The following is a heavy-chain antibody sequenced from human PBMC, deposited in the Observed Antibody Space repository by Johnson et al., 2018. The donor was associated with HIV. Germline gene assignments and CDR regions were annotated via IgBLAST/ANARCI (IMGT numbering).Heavy chain of an antibody. CDR3: AKDTSSSWSLDAFDI. D-gene: IGHD6-13*01. CDR2: ICGMGGCT. CDR1: GFTFDDYG. J-gene: IGHJ3*02. V-gene: IGHV3-23*04. Sequence: VQLVESGGGVVRPGGSLRLSCAASGFTFDDYGMSWVRQAPGKGLEWVSAICGMGGCTYDADAVMARFTISRDNSKNTLYLQMNSLRAEDTAVYYCAKDTSSSWSLDAFDIWGQGTMVTVSS.